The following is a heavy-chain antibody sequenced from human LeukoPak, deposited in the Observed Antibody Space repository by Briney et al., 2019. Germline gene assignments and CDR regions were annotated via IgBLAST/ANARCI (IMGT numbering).Heavy chain of an antibody. Sequence: PPGGSLRLSCAASDFTFRSYAMHWVRQAPGKGLEWVAVISYDGNDEYYADSVKGRFTISRDNPKNTLYLQMNSLRSEDTAVYYCARGGTHLDTAMVPVDWGQGTLVTVSS. D-gene: IGHD5-18*01. J-gene: IGHJ4*02. CDR3: ARGGTHLDTAMVPVD. CDR2: ISYDGNDE. CDR1: DFTFRSYA. V-gene: IGHV3-30*04.